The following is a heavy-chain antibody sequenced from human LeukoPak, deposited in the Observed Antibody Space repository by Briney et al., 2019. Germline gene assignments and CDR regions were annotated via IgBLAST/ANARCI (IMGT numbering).Heavy chain of an antibody. J-gene: IGHJ5*02. CDR2: ISDSGST. Sequence: PSETLSLTCTVSGGSINGYYWTWIRQPPGKGLEWIGYISDSGSTNHNPSLKSRVSMSVGSSNTDFSLRLNSVTAADTAVYYCARVFRGAVTSNWFDPWGQGTLVTASS. D-gene: IGHD4-17*01. CDR3: ARVFRGAVTSNWFDP. V-gene: IGHV4-59*01. CDR1: GGSINGYY.